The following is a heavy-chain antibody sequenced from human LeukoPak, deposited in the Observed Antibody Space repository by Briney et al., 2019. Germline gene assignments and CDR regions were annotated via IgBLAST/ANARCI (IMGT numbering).Heavy chain of an antibody. V-gene: IGHV1-8*01. CDR1: GYTFTSYD. D-gene: IGHD5-24*01. Sequence: ASVKVSCKASGYTFTSYDINWVRQATGQGLEWMGLMDPKTGSTGYAPKFKGRVTMTRDTSTSTAYMELSSLRSEDTAVYYCARGRGERWLQSSYYYYYMDVWGKGTTVTVSS. CDR3: ARGRGERWLQSSYYYYYMDV. J-gene: IGHJ6*03. CDR2: MDPKTGST.